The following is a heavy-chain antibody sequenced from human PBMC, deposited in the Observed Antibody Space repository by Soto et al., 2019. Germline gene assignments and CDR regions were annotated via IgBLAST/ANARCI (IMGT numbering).Heavy chain of an antibody. CDR1: GYTFTGYY. D-gene: IGHD2-21*02. CDR2: INPNSGGT. Sequence: QVQLVQSGAEVKKPGASVKVSCKASGYTFTGYYMHWVRQAPGQGLEWMGWINPNSGGTNYAQKFQGWVTMTRDTSISTDYMELSRLRSDDTAVDYCARGKCGRDCYPDYWGQGTRVTVSS. J-gene: IGHJ4*02. V-gene: IGHV1-2*04. CDR3: ARGKCGRDCYPDY.